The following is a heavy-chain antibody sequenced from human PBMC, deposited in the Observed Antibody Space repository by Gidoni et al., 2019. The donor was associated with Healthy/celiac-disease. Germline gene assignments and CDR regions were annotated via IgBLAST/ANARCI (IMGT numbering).Heavy chain of an antibody. CDR1: GGSISSGSYY. J-gene: IGHJ4*02. V-gene: IGHV4-61*02. Sequence: QVQLQESGPGLVKPSQTLSLTCTVSGGSISSGSYYWSWIRQPAGKGLEWIGRIYTSGSTNYNPSLKSRVTMSVDTSKNQFSLKLSSVTAADTAVYYCARGDMDDYSNYGGGFDYWGQGTLVTVSS. CDR2: IYTSGST. CDR3: ARGDMDDYSNYGGGFDY. D-gene: IGHD4-4*01.